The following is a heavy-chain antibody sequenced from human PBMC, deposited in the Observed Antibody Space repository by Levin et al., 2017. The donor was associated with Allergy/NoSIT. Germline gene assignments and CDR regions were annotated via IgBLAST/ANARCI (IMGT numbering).Heavy chain of an antibody. CDR1: GFTFSSFS. V-gene: IGHV3-48*04. Sequence: PGGSLRLSCAASGFTFSSFSMNWVRQAPGKGLEWVSYIRSSGSPIYYADSVRGRFTISRDNAKNSLYLQMNSLRPEDTAVYYCVRDPHALDYWGQGTLVTVSS. CDR3: VRDPHALDY. CDR2: IRSSGSPI. J-gene: IGHJ4*02.